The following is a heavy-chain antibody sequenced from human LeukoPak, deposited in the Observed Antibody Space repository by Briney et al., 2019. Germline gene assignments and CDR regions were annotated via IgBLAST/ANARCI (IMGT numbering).Heavy chain of an antibody. CDR2: ISYDGSNK. V-gene: IGHV3-30*03. CDR1: GFTFSSYG. Sequence: GGSLRLSCAASGFTFSSYGMHWVRQAPGKGLEGVAVISYDGSNKYYADSVKGRFTISRDNSKNTLYLQMNNLRAEDTAVYYCATSPTFDPWGQGTLVTVSS. CDR3: ATSPTFDP. J-gene: IGHJ5*02.